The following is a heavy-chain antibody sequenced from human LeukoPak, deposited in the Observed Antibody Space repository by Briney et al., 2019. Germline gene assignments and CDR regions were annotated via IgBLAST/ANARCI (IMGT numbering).Heavy chain of an antibody. D-gene: IGHD4-17*01. CDR2: IYHSGST. CDR3: ARLRENGDYGIDY. CDR1: GYSISSGYY. J-gene: IGHJ4*02. Sequence: SETLSLTCAVPGYSISSGYYWGWIRQPPGKGLEWIGSIYHSGSTYYNPSLKSRVTISVDTSKNQFSLKLSSVTAADTAVYYCARLRENGDYGIDYCGQGTLVTVSS. V-gene: IGHV4-38-2*01.